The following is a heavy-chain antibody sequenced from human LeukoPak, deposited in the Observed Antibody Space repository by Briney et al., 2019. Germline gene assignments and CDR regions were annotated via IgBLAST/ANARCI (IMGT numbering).Heavy chain of an antibody. CDR2: IYPGDSTT. D-gene: IGHD2-21*01. V-gene: IGHV5-51*01. Sequence: PGESLKISCKASGYSFTTYWIGWVRQMPGEGLEWMGVIYPGDSTTRYSPSFQGQVTISVDESISTANLQRSSLKASDSAMYFCARHRPGDQGYYYGGVDVWGQGTTVTVSS. CDR3: ARHRPGDQGYYYGGVDV. CDR1: GYSFTTYW. J-gene: IGHJ6*02.